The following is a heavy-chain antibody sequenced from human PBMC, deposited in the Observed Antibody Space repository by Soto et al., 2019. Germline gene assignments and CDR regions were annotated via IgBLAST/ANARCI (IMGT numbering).Heavy chain of an antibody. CDR3: ARGTRLVPAAPFDY. V-gene: IGHV4-59*01. CDR1: GGSISSYY. CDR2: IYYSGST. Sequence: QVQLQESGPGLVKPSETLSLTCTVSGGSISSYYWSWIRQPPGKGLEWIGYIYYSGSTNYNPSLKSRVTXXVXTXXNQFSLKLSSVTAADTAVYYCARGTRLVPAAPFDYWGQGTLVTVSS. D-gene: IGHD2-2*01. J-gene: IGHJ4*02.